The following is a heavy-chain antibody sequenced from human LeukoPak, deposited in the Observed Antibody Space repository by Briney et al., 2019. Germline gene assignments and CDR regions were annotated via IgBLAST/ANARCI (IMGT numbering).Heavy chain of an antibody. CDR1: GFTVSSNY. V-gene: IGHV3-53*01. J-gene: IGHJ6*03. CDR2: IYSGGST. CDR3: ARGGHYGSGDYYMDV. D-gene: IGHD3-10*01. Sequence: GGSLRLSCAAYGFTVSSNYMSWVRQAPGKGLEWVSVIYSGGSTYYADSVKGRFTISRDNSKNTLYLQMNSLRAEDTAVYYCARGGHYGSGDYYMDVWGKGTTVTISS.